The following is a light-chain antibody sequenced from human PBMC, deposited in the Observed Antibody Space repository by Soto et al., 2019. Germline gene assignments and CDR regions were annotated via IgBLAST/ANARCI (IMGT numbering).Light chain of an antibody. J-gene: IGLJ3*02. CDR3: SSYTSASTWV. CDR2: AVN. CDR1: SEDIGGYNY. Sequence: QSALTQPASVSGSPGQSITISCSGTSEDIGGYNYVSWHQQHPGKAPKLIIYAVNNRPSGVSNRFSGSKSGNTASLTISGLQAEDEADYYCSSYTSASTWVFGGGTKLTVL. V-gene: IGLV2-14*01.